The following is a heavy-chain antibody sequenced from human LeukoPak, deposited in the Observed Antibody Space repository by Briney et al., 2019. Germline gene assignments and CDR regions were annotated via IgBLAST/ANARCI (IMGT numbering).Heavy chain of an antibody. CDR1: GGSISSGGYY. V-gene: IGHV4-31*03. D-gene: IGHD6-6*01. CDR2: IYYSGST. J-gene: IGHJ4*02. CDR3: ARSSSSPILNFDY. Sequence: ASQTLSLTCTVSGGSISSGGYYWSWIRQHPGKGLEWIGYIYYSGSTYYNPSLKSRVTISVDTSKNQFSLKLSSVTAADTAVYYCARSSSSPILNFDYWGQGTLVTVSS.